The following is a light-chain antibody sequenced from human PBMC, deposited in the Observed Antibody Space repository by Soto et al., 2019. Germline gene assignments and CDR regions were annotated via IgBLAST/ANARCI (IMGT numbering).Light chain of an antibody. V-gene: IGKV3-20*01. CDR1: QSVSNNY. CDR3: HQYCPPCT. CDR2: GAS. Sequence: EIGLTQSPGTLSLTPGERATLSCRASQSVSNNYLAWYQQKPGQAPRLRSYGASNRATGIPDRFSGSGSGIALTLTIIRLEHVDFSVYYWHQYCPPCTFGQGTKVDI. J-gene: IGKJ1*01.